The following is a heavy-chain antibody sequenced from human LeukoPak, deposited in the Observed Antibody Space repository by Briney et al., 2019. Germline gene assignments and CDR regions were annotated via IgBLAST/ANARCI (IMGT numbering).Heavy chain of an antibody. Sequence: PGGSLRLSCAASLFTFSSYSMNWVRQAPGKGLEWVSSISSSSSYIYYADSVKGRFTISRDNAKNSLYLQMNSLRAEDTAVYYCARGLGYCSGGSCYGDDIWGQGTMVTVSS. D-gene: IGHD2-15*01. V-gene: IGHV3-21*01. CDR2: ISSSSSYI. CDR3: ARGLGYCSGGSCYGDDI. J-gene: IGHJ3*02. CDR1: LFTFSSYS.